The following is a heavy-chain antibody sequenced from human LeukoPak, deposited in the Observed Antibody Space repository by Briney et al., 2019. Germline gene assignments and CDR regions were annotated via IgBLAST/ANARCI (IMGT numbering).Heavy chain of an antibody. D-gene: IGHD3/OR15-3a*01. CDR1: GFTFSDYA. V-gene: IGHV3-30*18. Sequence: GGSLRLSCAASGFTFSDYAMSWVRQAPGKGLEWVAVISYDGSNKDYADSVKGRFTISRDNSQNTLYLQMNSLGADDTAVYYCAKVATWTYFDSWGQGTLVTVSS. CDR2: ISYDGSNK. CDR3: AKVATWTYFDS. J-gene: IGHJ4*02.